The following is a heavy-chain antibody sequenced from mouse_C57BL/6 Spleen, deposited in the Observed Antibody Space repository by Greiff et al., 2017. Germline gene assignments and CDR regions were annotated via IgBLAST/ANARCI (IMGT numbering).Heavy chain of an antibody. Sequence: QVQLQQSGPELVKPGASVKISCKASGYAFSSSWMNWVKQRPGKGLEWIGRIYPGDGDTNYNGKFKGKATLTADKSSSTAYMQLSSLTSEDSAVYCCARDYYRTGYYFDYWGQGTTLTVSS. CDR1: GYAFSSSW. CDR2: IYPGDGDT. J-gene: IGHJ2*01. V-gene: IGHV1-82*01. D-gene: IGHD2-14*01. CDR3: ARDYYRTGYYFDY.